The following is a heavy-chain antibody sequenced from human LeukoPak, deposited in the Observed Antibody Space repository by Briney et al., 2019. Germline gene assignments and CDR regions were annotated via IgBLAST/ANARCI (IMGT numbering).Heavy chain of an antibody. CDR1: GLTFSNYW. CDR3: ARSLGDD. Sequence: GGSLRLSCAASGLTFSNYWMTWVRQAPGKGLEWVASINQYGSEKYYVDSVKGRFTISRDNAKNSVSLQMNSLRAEDTAVYFCARSLGDDWGQGTLVTVFS. CDR2: INQYGSEK. D-gene: IGHD3-16*01. V-gene: IGHV3-7*01. J-gene: IGHJ4*02.